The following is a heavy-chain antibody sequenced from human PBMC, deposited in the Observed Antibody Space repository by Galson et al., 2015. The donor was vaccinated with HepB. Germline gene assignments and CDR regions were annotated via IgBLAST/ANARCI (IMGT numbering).Heavy chain of an antibody. V-gene: IGHV1-69*04. D-gene: IGHD3-3*01. J-gene: IGHJ3*02. Sequence: SVKVSCKASGGTFSSYAISWVRQAPGQGLEWMGRIIPILGIANYAQKFQGRVTITADKSTSTAYMELSSLRSEDTAVYYCARMQGYDGAFDIWGQGTMVTVSS. CDR2: IIPILGIA. CDR3: ARMQGYDGAFDI. CDR1: GGTFSSYA.